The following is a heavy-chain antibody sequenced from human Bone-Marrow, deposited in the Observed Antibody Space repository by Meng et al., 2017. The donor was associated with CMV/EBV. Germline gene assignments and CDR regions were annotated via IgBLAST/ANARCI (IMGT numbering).Heavy chain of an antibody. CDR3: ARDGYNLPLDI. CDR2: IYYSGST. V-gene: IGHV4-59*01. D-gene: IGHD5-24*01. CDR1: GGSISSYY. J-gene: IGHJ3*02. Sequence: SETLSLTCTVSGGSISSYYWSWIRQPPGKGLEWIGYIYYSGSTNYNPSLKSRVTISVDTSKNQFSLKLSSVTAVDTAVYYCARDGYNLPLDIWGQGTMGTVSS.